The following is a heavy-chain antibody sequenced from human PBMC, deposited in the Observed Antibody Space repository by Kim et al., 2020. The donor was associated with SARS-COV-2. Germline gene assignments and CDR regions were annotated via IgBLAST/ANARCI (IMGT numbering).Heavy chain of an antibody. Sequence: SVKGRFTISRDNAKNSLYLQMNSLRAEDTALYYCAKDQAVVAPRYYGMDVWGQGTTVTVSS. CDR3: AKDQAVVAPRYYGMDV. D-gene: IGHD2-15*01. J-gene: IGHJ6*02. V-gene: IGHV3-9*01.